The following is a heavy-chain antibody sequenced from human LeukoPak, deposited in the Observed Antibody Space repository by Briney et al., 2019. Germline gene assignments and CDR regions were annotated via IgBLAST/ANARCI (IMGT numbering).Heavy chain of an antibody. Sequence: PAETLSLSCAASGFTFSTFALHWVRQAPGQGLEWVGIVSNDGSNEYYADSVKGRFTNYRDNSKNTLYLQKNSLRAQDTAVYYCARDQGLTVSAGDVFVIGRERPRVSVSS. CDR1: GFTFSTFA. V-gene: IGHV3-30-3*01. J-gene: IGHJ3*02. CDR2: VSNDGSNE. D-gene: IGHD4-17*01. CDR3: ARDQGLTVSAGDVFVI.